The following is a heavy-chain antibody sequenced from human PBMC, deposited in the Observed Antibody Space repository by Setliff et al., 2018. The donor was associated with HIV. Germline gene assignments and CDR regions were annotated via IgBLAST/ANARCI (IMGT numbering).Heavy chain of an antibody. D-gene: IGHD3-22*01. CDR3: ARARTDYYDRRRRSHYYIDV. J-gene: IGHJ6*03. V-gene: IGHV1-69*13. Sequence: SVKVSCKASGGSFSSYGISWVRQAPGQGLEWMGGIIPMYRTANYAQKFQGRVTITADESTSTAYMELSRLRSDDTAVYYCARARTDYYDRRRRSHYYIDVWARGATVTVSS. CDR2: IIPMYRTA. CDR1: GGSFSSYG.